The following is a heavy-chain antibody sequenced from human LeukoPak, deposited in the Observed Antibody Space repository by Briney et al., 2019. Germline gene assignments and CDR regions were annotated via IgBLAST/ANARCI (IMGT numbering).Heavy chain of an antibody. CDR1: GYTFTGYF. J-gene: IGHJ4*02. D-gene: IGHD5-24*01. CDR3: ARGVSSRLDGYNFY. V-gene: IGHV1-2*02. CDR2: VNPNSGGT. Sequence: ASVKVSCKTSGYTFTGYFTHWVRQAPGQGLEWMGWVNPNSGGTNYAQKFQGRVTMTRDTFISTAYMELSRLRSDDTAVYYCARGVSSRLDGYNFYWGQGTLVTVSS.